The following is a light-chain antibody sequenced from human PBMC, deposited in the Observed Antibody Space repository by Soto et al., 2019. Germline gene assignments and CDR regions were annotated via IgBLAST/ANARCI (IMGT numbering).Light chain of an antibody. J-gene: IGKJ1*01. CDR3: QQSYSTPGWT. Sequence: DIQMTQSPSSLSASVGDRVTITCRASQSIRNYLNWYQQKPGKAPKFLIYAASSLQSGVPSRFSGSRSGTDFTLTISRLQPEDFATYYGQQSYSTPGWTFGEGTKVEIK. CDR1: QSIRNY. CDR2: AAS. V-gene: IGKV1-39*01.